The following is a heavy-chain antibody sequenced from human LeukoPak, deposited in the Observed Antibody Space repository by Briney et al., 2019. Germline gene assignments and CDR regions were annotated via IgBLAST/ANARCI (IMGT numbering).Heavy chain of an antibody. J-gene: IGHJ5*02. D-gene: IGHD2-2*02. CDR2: INPSGGST. V-gene: IGHV1-46*03. CDR1: GGTFSSYA. CDR3: ARDRIVVVPAAIKVPGRGNWFDP. Sequence: ASVKVSCKASGGTFSSYAISWVRQAPGQGLEWMGIINPSGGSTSYAQKFQGRVTMTRDTSTSTVYMELSSLRSEDTAVYYCARDRIVVVPAAIKVPGRGNWFDPWGQGTLVTVSS.